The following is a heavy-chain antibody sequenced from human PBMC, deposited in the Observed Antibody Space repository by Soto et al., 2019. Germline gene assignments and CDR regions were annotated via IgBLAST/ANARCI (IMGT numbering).Heavy chain of an antibody. V-gene: IGHV3-74*01. J-gene: IGHJ3*02. CDR3: ARDRGYPDSFDI. CDR1: GFPFGPFY. D-gene: IGHD2-2*01. CDR2: INGDGTTT. Sequence: EVQLVESGGGLIQPGASLRLSCAASGFPFGPFYMHWVRQAPGKGLEWVSHINGDGTTTVYADSVTGRFTISRDNAKNTLYLQMTSLRAEDTAVYYCARDRGYPDSFDIWGQGTMVTVSS.